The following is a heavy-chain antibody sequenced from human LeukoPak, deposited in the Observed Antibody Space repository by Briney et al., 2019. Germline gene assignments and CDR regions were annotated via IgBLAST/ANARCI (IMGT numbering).Heavy chain of an antibody. Sequence: GGSLRLSCAASGFTFSSYAMTWVRQAPGKGPEWVSGISGSGGSTYYADSVKGRFTISRDNSKNTLYLQMNSLRAEDTAVYYCAKVAGYYYDSSGYYYAEYFQHWGQGTLVTVSS. J-gene: IGHJ1*01. V-gene: IGHV3-23*01. CDR1: GFTFSSYA. CDR3: AKVAGYYYDSSGYYYAEYFQH. D-gene: IGHD3-22*01. CDR2: ISGSGGST.